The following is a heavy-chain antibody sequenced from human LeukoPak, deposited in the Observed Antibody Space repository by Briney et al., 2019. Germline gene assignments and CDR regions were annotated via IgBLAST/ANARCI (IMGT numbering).Heavy chain of an antibody. Sequence: SGTLSLTCAVSGGSISSSNWWSWVRQPPGKGLEWIGEIYHSGSTYYNPSLKSRVTISVDTSKNQFSLKLTSVTAADTAVYYCARVRELVIYYYIDVWGKGTTVTVS. CDR3: ARVRELVIYYYIDV. CDR2: IYHSGST. J-gene: IGHJ6*03. V-gene: IGHV4-4*02. D-gene: IGHD3-10*01. CDR1: GGSISSSNW.